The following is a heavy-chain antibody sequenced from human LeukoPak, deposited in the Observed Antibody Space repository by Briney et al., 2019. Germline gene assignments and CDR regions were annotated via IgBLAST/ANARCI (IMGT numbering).Heavy chain of an antibody. J-gene: IGHJ4*02. D-gene: IGHD1-26*01. V-gene: IGHV3-23*01. CDR2: ISSSGGTT. CDR1: GFTFSSYA. Sequence: RLGESLKISCAASGFTFSSYAMNWVRQAPGKGLEWVSGISSSGGTTYYADSVKGRFTISRDNSKNTLYLQMNSLRGEDTAVYYCAKEDPGATFDCWGQGTLVTVSS. CDR3: AKEDPGATFDC.